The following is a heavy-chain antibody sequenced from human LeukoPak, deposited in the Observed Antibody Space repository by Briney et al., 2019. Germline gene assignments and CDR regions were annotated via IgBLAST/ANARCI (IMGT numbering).Heavy chain of an antibody. CDR2: IYYSGST. D-gene: IGHD3-3*01. CDR1: GGFLSSDNYY. J-gene: IGHJ5*02. CDR3: AIARRPPSIFGVATGGSWFDP. V-gene: IGHV4-39*01. Sequence: SETLSLTCTVSGGFLSSDNYYWVWVRQPPGKGLEWIGSIYYSGSTYYNPSLKSRVTISVDTSKNQFSLKLSSVTAADTAVYYCAIARRPPSIFGVATGGSWFDPWGQGTLVTVSS.